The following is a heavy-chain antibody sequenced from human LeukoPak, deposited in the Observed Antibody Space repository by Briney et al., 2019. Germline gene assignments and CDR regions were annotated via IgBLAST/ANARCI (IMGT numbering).Heavy chain of an antibody. V-gene: IGHV3-23*01. Sequence: PGGSLRLSCAASGFTFSSYAMSWVRQAPGKGLEWVSAISGSGDSTYYADSVKGRFTISRDNSKNALYLQMNTLRVEDTAVYYCAREFNGHSSGWAHFEYWGQGTLVTVSS. CDR1: GFTFSSYA. CDR2: ISGSGDST. D-gene: IGHD6-19*01. J-gene: IGHJ4*02. CDR3: AREFNGHSSGWAHFEY.